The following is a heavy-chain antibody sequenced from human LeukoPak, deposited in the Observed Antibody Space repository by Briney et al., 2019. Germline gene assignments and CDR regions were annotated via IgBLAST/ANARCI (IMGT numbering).Heavy chain of an antibody. D-gene: IGHD6-6*01. Sequence: GGSLRLSCTASGFTFNNAWMSWVRQAPGKGLELVGRIKSKADGGATDYAAPVKGRFTISRDDSKNTLSLQMNSLKTGDTAMYYCTTDRGIAVRPLFDYWGQGTLVTVSA. CDR3: TTDRGIAVRPLFDY. CDR1: GFTFNNAW. CDR2: IKSKADGGAT. J-gene: IGHJ4*02. V-gene: IGHV3-15*01.